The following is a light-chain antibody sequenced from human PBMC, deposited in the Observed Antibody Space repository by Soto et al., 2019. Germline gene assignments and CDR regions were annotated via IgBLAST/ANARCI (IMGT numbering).Light chain of an antibody. J-gene: IGLJ3*02. Sequence: QSVLTQPASVSGSPGQSITISCTGTSSDVGGHNYVSWYQQHPGKAPKLMIYEVSNRPSGVSNRFSGSKSGNTASLTISGLQAEDEADYYCSSYTSSNTPWVFGGGTKLTVL. CDR2: EVS. CDR1: SSDVGGHNY. CDR3: SSYTSSNTPWV. V-gene: IGLV2-14*01.